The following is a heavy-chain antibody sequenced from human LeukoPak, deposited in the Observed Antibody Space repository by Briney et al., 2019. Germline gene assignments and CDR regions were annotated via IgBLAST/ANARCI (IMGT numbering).Heavy chain of an antibody. D-gene: IGHD3-10*01. V-gene: IGHV4-4*07. Sequence: TSETLSLTCTVSGGSISSYYWSWIRQPAGKGLEWIGRIYTSGSTNYNPSLKSRVTMSVDTSKNQFSLKLSPVTAADTAVYYCARASWYYYGSGTQYYFDYWGQGTLVTASS. CDR2: IYTSGST. CDR3: ARASWYYYGSGTQYYFDY. J-gene: IGHJ4*02. CDR1: GGSISSYY.